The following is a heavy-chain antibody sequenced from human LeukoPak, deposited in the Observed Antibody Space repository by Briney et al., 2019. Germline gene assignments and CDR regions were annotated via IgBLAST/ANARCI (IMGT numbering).Heavy chain of an antibody. D-gene: IGHD3-10*01. J-gene: IGHJ2*01. Sequence: SETLSLTCTVSGGSVSSGDYYWSWIRQPPGKGLEWIGYIYYSGSTYYNPSLKSRVTISVDTSKNQFFLKLSSVTAADTAVYYCARDYYGPGSLRYFDLWGRGTLVTVSS. CDR1: GGSVSSGDYY. CDR2: IYYSGST. CDR3: ARDYYGPGSLRYFDL. V-gene: IGHV4-30-4*01.